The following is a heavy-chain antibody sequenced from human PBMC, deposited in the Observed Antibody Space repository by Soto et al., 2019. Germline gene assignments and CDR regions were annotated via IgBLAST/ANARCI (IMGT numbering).Heavy chain of an antibody. J-gene: IGHJ3*02. CDR2: IKQDGSEK. CDR1: GFTFSSYW. V-gene: IGHV3-7*01. Sequence: VQLVESGGGLVQPGGSLRLSCAASGFTFSSYWMSWVRQAPGKGLEWVANIKQDGSEKYYVDSVKGRFTISRDNAKNSLYLQMNSLRAEDTAVYYCARDLGIAAAGTAFDIWGQGTMVTVSS. CDR3: ARDLGIAAAGTAFDI. D-gene: IGHD6-13*01.